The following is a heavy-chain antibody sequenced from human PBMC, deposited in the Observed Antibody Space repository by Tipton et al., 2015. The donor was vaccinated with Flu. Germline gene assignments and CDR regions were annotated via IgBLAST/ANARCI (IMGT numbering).Heavy chain of an antibody. CDR3: ASDEGVVNYYFGMDV. CDR1: GFDFSVYG. Sequence: SLILSCKVSGFDFSVYGMHWVRQAPGKGLEWVAVIWYDGSNIHYADSVKGRFTISRDNSKNTLYLQMNGLRAEDTAVYYCASDEGVVNYYFGMDVWGQGTTVTVSS. V-gene: IGHV3-33*01. CDR2: IWYDGSNI. J-gene: IGHJ6*01.